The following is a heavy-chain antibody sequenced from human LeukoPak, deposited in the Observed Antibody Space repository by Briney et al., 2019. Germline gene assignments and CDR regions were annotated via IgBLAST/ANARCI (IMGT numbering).Heavy chain of an antibody. CDR3: AKDRIKRFGELLYYYYGMDV. J-gene: IGHJ6*02. CDR2: ISSSSSCI. V-gene: IGHV3-21*01. D-gene: IGHD3-10*02. Sequence: GGSLRLSCAASGFTFSSYSMHWVRQAPGKGLEWVSSISSSSSCIYYADSVKGRFTISRDNSKNTLYLQMNSLRAEDTAVYYCAKDRIKRFGELLYYYYGMDVWGQGTTVTVSS. CDR1: GFTFSSYS.